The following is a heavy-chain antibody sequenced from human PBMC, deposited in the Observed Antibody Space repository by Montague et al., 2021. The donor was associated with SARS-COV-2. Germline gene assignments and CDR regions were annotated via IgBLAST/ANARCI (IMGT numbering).Heavy chain of an antibody. CDR3: ARHSGRDTFFGVVIIPDAFDF. CDR2: IYYSGST. D-gene: IGHD3-3*01. Sequence: SETLSLTCSVSGSSISSSSYYWGWIRQPPGKGLEWIGSIYYSGSTYYNPSLKSRVTISVDTSKNQFSLKLSSVTAADTAVYYCARHSGRDTFFGVVIIPDAFDFWGQGTMVTVSS. CDR1: GSSISSSSYY. V-gene: IGHV4-39*01. J-gene: IGHJ3*01.